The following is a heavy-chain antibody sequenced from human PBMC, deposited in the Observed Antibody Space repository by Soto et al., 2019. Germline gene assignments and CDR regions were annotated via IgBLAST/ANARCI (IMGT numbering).Heavy chain of an antibody. CDR3: ARDASSWYDYSWFDP. Sequence: ASVKVSCKASGYTFTSYGISWVRQAPGQGLEWMGWISAYNGNTNYAQKLQGRVTMTTDTSTSTAYMELRSLRSDDTAVYYCARDASSWYDYSWFDPWGQGTLVTVSS. V-gene: IGHV1-18*01. D-gene: IGHD6-13*01. CDR1: GYTFTSYG. CDR2: ISAYNGNT. J-gene: IGHJ5*02.